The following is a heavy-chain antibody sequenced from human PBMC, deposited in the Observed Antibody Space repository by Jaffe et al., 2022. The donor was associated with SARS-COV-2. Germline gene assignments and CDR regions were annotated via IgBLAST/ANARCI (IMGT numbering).Heavy chain of an antibody. V-gene: IGHV3-7*01. D-gene: IGHD3-3*01. J-gene: IGHJ6*02. CDR3: ARHNRNGYYVDRYYYGVDV. Sequence: EEQVVESGGGLVQPGGSLRLSCAASGFTFSHHWMSWVRQAPGKGLEWVASIKGDGSETYFVDSVKGRFTITRDNTKNSMYLQMNSLRAEDTALYYCARHNRNGYYVDRYYYGVDVWGQGTTVTVSS. CDR1: GFTFSHHW. CDR2: IKGDGSET.